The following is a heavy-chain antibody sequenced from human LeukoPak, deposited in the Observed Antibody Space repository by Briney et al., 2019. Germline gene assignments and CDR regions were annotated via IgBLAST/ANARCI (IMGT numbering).Heavy chain of an antibody. J-gene: IGHJ5*02. CDR2: IYSGGST. V-gene: IGHV3-66*01. CDR3: ARDLSSSWYNWFDP. D-gene: IGHD6-13*01. Sequence: GGSLRLSCAASGFTFSSYAMSWVRQAPGKGLEWVSVIYSGGSTYYADSVKGRFTISRDNSKNTLYLQMNSLRAEDTAVYYCARDLSSSWYNWFDPWGQGTLVTVSS. CDR1: GFTFSSYA.